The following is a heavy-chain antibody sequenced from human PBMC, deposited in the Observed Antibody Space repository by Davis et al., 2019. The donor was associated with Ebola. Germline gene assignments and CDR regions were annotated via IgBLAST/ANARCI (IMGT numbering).Heavy chain of an antibody. J-gene: IGHJ6*02. CDR1: GGSISSSNW. CDR3: SVVDPLGYYYGMDV. Sequence: PSETLSLTCAVSGGSISSSNWWSWVRQPPGKGLEWIGEIYHSGSTYYNPSLKSRVTISVDTSKNQFSLKLSSVTAADTAVYYCSVVDPLGYYYGMDVWGQGTTVTVSS. CDR2: IYHSGST. D-gene: IGHD2-2*01. V-gene: IGHV4-4*02.